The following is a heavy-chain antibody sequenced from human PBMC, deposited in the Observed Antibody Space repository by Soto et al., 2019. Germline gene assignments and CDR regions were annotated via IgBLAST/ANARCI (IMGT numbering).Heavy chain of an antibody. V-gene: IGHV6-1*01. CDR2: TYYRSKWYN. CDR1: GDSVSSNSAA. Sequence: PSQTLSLTCAISGDSVSSNSAAWNWIRQSPSRGLEWLGRTYYRSKWYNDYAVSVKSRITINPDTSKNQFSLQLNSVTPEDTAVYYCARDLHSSGLGLLLVDWFDPWGQGTLVTVSS. CDR3: ARDLHSSGLGLLLVDWFDP. D-gene: IGHD6-19*01. J-gene: IGHJ5*02.